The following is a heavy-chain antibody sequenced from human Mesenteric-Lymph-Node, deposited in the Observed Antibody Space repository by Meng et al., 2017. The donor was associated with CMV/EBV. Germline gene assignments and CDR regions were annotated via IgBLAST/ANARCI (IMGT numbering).Heavy chain of an antibody. D-gene: IGHD2-2*01. CDR2: INPSGGST. V-gene: IGHV1-46*01. Sequence: ASVKVSCKASGGTFSSYTISWVRQAPGQGLEWMGIINPSGGSTSYAQKFQGRVTMTRDTSTSTVYMELSSLRSEDTAVYYCTSTSRKYYYGMDVWGQGTTVTVSS. J-gene: IGHJ6*02. CDR3: TSTSRKYYYGMDV. CDR1: GGTFSSYT.